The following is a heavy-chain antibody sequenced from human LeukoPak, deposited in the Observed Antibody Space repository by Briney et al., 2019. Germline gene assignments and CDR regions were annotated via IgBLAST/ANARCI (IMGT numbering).Heavy chain of an antibody. CDR3: ARDYYYDSSGFDY. D-gene: IGHD3-22*01. CDR1: GGSISSDAYY. V-gene: IGHV4-39*07. CDR2: IYYTGST. Sequence: SETLSLTCTVSGGSISSDAYYWGWIRQPPGKGLEWIGTIYYTGSTYYNPSLKSRVTISLDTSKNQFSLKLSSVTAADTAVYYCARDYYYDSSGFDYWGQGTLVTVSS. J-gene: IGHJ4*02.